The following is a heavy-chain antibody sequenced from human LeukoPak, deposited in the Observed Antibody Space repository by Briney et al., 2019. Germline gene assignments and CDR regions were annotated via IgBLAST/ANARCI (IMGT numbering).Heavy chain of an antibody. J-gene: IGHJ4*02. CDR2: ISYDGSNK. V-gene: IGHV3-30-3*01. Sequence: GRSLRLSCAGSGFSLSRYGMHWVRQAPGKGLEWVAFISYDGSNKYYADSVKGRFTISRDNSKNTLYVQMNSLRAEDTAVYYCARAPREGFSGSYHDYWGQGTLVTVSS. D-gene: IGHD1-26*01. CDR3: ARAPREGFSGSYHDY. CDR1: GFSLSRYG.